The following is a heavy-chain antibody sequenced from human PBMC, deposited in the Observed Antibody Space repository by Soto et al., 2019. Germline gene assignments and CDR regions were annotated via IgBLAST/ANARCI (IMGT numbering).Heavy chain of an antibody. Sequence: ASVKVSCKASGYTFTGYYMHWVRQAPGQGLEWMGWINPNSGGTNYAQKFQGWVTMTRDTSISTAYMELSRLRSDDTAVYYCAREDTAINYYYAMDVWGQGTTVTVSS. J-gene: IGHJ6*02. CDR2: INPNSGGT. CDR3: AREDTAINYYYAMDV. V-gene: IGHV1-2*04. CDR1: GYTFTGYY. D-gene: IGHD5-18*01.